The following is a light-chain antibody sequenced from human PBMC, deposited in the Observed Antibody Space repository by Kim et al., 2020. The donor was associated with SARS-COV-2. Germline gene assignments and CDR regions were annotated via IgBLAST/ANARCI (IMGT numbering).Light chain of an antibody. CDR2: QDS. CDR3: QAWDSSTVV. J-gene: IGLJ2*01. CDR1: NLGDKY. Sequence: SVSPGQTDSITCSGDNLGDKYACWYQQKPGQSPVLVIYQDSKRPSGIPERFSGSNSGNTATLTISGTQAMDEADYYCQAWDSSTVVFGGGTQLTVL. V-gene: IGLV3-1*01.